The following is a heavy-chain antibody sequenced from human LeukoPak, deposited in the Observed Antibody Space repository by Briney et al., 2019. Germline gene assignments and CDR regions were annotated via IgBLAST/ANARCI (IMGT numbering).Heavy chain of an antibody. CDR2: IIPSFGAP. CDR3: ARGSKYYYASGSYSADY. CDR1: GGTSSNYP. J-gene: IGHJ4*02. D-gene: IGHD3-10*01. Sequence: SVKVSCKASGGTSSNYPFNWVRQAPGQGFEWMGSIIPSFGAPAYAQKFGDRITLTADKSTGTVYMELSSLRSDDTAFYYCARGSKYYYASGSYSADYWGQGSLVSVSS. V-gene: IGHV1-69*06.